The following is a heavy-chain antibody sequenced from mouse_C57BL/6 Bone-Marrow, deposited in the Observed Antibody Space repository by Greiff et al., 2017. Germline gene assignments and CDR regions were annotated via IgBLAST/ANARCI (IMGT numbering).Heavy chain of an antibody. Sequence: QVQLQQPGAELVKPGASVKLSCKASGYTFTSYWMHWVKQRPGQGLEWIGMIHPNSGSTNYNEKFKSKATLTVAKSSSTAYMQLSSLTSEDSAVYYCARCMMVTRGFAYWGQGTLVTVSA. D-gene: IGHD2-3*01. CDR1: GYTFTSYW. CDR2: IHPNSGST. J-gene: IGHJ3*01. CDR3: ARCMMVTRGFAY. V-gene: IGHV1-64*01.